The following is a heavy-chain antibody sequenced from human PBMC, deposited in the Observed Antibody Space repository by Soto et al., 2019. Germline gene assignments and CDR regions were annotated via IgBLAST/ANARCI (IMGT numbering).Heavy chain of an antibody. J-gene: IGHJ6*02. CDR3: AADPYSTAAQGGGYYYYGMDV. D-gene: IGHD3-22*01. V-gene: IGHV1-58*01. CDR2: IVVDSGDT. CDR1: GFTFSSSA. Sequence: SVKVSCKASGFTFSSSAVQWVRQARGQRPEWIGWIVVDSGDTKYTQRLQERVTITRDMSTSTVFMELSSLRSEETAVYYCAADPYSTAAQGGGYYYYGMDVWG.